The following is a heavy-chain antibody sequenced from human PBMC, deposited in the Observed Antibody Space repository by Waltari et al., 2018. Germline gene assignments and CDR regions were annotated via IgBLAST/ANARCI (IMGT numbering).Heavy chain of an antibody. CDR2: IYYSGST. CDR3: ARGGSYYYDSSGAFDY. CDR1: GGSISSYY. V-gene: IGHV4-59*08. J-gene: IGHJ4*02. Sequence: QVQLQESGPGLVKPSETLSLTCTVSGGSISSYYWSWIRQPPGEGLEWIGYIYYSGSTNYNPSLKSRVTISVDTSKNQFSLKLSSVTAADTAVYYCARGGSYYYDSSGAFDYWGQGTLVTVSS. D-gene: IGHD3-22*01.